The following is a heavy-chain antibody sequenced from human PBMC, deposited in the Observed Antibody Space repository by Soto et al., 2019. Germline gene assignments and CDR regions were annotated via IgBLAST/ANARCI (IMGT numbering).Heavy chain of an antibody. V-gene: IGHV3-21*01. CDR1: GFTFRSFT. CDR2: ISSNSAYI. Sequence: SGGSLRLSCAASGFTFRSFTMNWVRQAPGQGLEWVSTISSNSAYIYYTDALRGRFTISRDSAKNSLHLQMNSLRAEGTAVYYCTRDASRDSSARGWFDPWGPGTLVTVSS. CDR3: TRDASRDSSARGWFDP. J-gene: IGHJ5*02. D-gene: IGHD6-13*01.